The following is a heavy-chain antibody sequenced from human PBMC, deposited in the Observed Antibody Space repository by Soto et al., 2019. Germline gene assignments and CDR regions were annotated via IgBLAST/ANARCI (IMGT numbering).Heavy chain of an antibody. CDR2: IIPIFGTA. CDR1: GGTFSSYA. CDR3: ARDSGYSGSWHGGWFDT. Sequence: QVQLVQSGAEVKKPGSSVKVSCKASGGTFSSYAISWVRQAPGQGLAWMGGIIPIFGTANYAQKFQGRVTIIADESTSTAYMVLSSLRSEDTAVYYCARDSGYSGSWHGGWFDTWGQGTLVTVSS. J-gene: IGHJ5*02. V-gene: IGHV1-69*01. D-gene: IGHD6-13*01.